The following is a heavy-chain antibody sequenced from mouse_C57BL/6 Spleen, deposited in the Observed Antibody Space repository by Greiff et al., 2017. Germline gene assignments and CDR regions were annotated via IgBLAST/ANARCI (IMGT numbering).Heavy chain of an antibody. Sequence: EVQVVESGPELVKPGASVKISCKASGYSFTGYYMNWVKQSPEKSLEWIGEINPSTGGTTYNQKFKAKATLTVDKSSSTAYMQLKSLTSEDSAVYYCAEGQLRLRFAYWGQGTLVTVSA. V-gene: IGHV1-42*01. D-gene: IGHD3-2*02. J-gene: IGHJ3*01. CDR3: AEGQLRLRFAY. CDR2: INPSTGGT. CDR1: GYSFTGYY.